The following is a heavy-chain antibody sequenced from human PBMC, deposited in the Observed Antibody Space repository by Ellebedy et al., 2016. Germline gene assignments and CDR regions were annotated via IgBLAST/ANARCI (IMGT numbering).Heavy chain of an antibody. J-gene: IGHJ4*02. CDR3: ARDYYDSSGYYGPIDY. CDR2: ISSSSSYI. Sequence: GGSLRLXCAASGFTFSSYSMNWVRQAPGKGLEWVSSISSSSSYIYYADSVKGRFTISRDNAKNSLYLQMNSLRAEDTAVYYCARDYYDSSGYYGPIDYWGQGTLVTVSS. D-gene: IGHD3-22*01. V-gene: IGHV3-21*01. CDR1: GFTFSSYS.